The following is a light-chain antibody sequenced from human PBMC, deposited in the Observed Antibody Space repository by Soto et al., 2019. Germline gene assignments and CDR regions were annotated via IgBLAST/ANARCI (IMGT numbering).Light chain of an antibody. J-gene: IGKJ3*01. CDR3: QQLNSYLFT. V-gene: IGKV1-9*01. CDR1: QPISSY. Sequence: DIQLTQSPSFLSASVGDRVAITCRASQPISSYLAWYQQKPGKAPKILIYAASTLRSGVPSRFSGRGSGTEFTLTISSLQPEDFATYYCQQLNSYLFTFGPGTKVDIK. CDR2: AAS.